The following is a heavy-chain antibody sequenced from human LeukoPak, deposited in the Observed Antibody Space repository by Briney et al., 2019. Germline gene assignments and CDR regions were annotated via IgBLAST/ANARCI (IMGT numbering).Heavy chain of an antibody. CDR1: GFIFSSYS. Sequence: GGSLRLSCAASGFIFSSYSMSWVRQAPGKGLEWVSVITGSGGNTYYADSVKGRFTISKDNSKNTVYLQMSSLRVDDTAVYYCAKDRDSGSGYYTWGLFDAWGQGTLVTVSS. D-gene: IGHD3-10*01. CDR2: ITGSGGNT. CDR3: AKDRDSGSGYYTWGLFDA. J-gene: IGHJ5*02. V-gene: IGHV3-23*01.